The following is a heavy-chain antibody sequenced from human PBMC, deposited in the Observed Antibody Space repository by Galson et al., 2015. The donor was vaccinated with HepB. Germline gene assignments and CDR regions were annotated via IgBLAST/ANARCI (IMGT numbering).Heavy chain of an antibody. CDR2: ISSSSSYI. D-gene: IGHD3-22*01. CDR3: ARVQGYDSSGYYQPHYYYGMDV. CDR1: GFTFSSYS. V-gene: IGHV3-21*01. Sequence: SLRLSCAASGFTFSSYSMNWVRQAPGKGLEWVSSISSSSSYIYYADSVKGRFTISRDNAKNSLYLQMNSLRAEDTAVYYCARVQGYDSSGYYQPHYYYGMDVWGQGTTVTVSS. J-gene: IGHJ6*02.